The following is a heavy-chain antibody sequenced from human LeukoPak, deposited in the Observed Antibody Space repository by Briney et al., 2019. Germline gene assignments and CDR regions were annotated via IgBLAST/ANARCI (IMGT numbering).Heavy chain of an antibody. Sequence: GGTLRLSCAASGFTFSSYGMSWVRQAPGKGLEWVSVIYSGDSTYYADSVKGRFTVSRDNSKNTLYLQMNSLRDGDTAVYYCARDRGDYDTLDYWGQGTLVIVSS. V-gene: IGHV3-66*01. D-gene: IGHD3-9*01. CDR2: IYSGDST. J-gene: IGHJ4*02. CDR3: ARDRGDYDTLDY. CDR1: GFTFSSYG.